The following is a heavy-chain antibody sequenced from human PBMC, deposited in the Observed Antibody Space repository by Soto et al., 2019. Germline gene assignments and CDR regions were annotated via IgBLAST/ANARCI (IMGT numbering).Heavy chain of an antibody. Sequence: SETLSLTCTVSGGSISTYYWNWIRQPPGKGLEWIGYLYYGGSTNYNPSLESRVTISLDTSRNQISLKLSSVTAADTAVYYCARGRDDYNGWYVDLWGRGSLVTVSS. CDR2: LYYGGST. J-gene: IGHJ2*01. CDR3: ARGRDDYNGWYVDL. D-gene: IGHD4-4*01. V-gene: IGHV4-59*01. CDR1: GGSISTYY.